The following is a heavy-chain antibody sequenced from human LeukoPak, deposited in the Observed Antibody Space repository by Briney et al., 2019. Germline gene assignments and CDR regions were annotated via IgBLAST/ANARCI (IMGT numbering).Heavy chain of an antibody. CDR1: GGSISSYY. Sequence: ASETLSLTCTVSGGSISSYYWSWIRQPPGKGLEWIGYIYYSGSTNYNPSLKSRVTISVDTSKNQFSLKLSSVTAADTAVYYCARVLAARPFGCYYYYMDVWGKGTTVTVSS. V-gene: IGHV4-59*01. CDR2: IYYSGST. CDR3: ARVLAARPFGCYYYYMDV. D-gene: IGHD6-6*01. J-gene: IGHJ6*03.